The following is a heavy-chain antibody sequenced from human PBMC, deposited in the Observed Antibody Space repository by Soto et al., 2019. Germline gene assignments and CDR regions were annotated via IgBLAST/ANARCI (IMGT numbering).Heavy chain of an antibody. D-gene: IGHD1-26*01. V-gene: IGHV3-30*18. CDR3: AKDLSGSYFPAPVGY. Sequence: GGSLRLSCAASGFTFSSYGMHWVRQAPGKGLEWVAVISYDGSEKYYSDSVKGRFTISRDNSKNTLYLQMNNLRAEDTAVYYCAKDLSGSYFPAPVGYWGQGTLVTVSS. J-gene: IGHJ4*02. CDR1: GFTFSSYG. CDR2: ISYDGSEK.